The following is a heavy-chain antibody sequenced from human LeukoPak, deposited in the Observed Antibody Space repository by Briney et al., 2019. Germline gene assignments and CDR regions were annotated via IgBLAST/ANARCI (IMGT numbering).Heavy chain of an antibody. CDR3: AKALSSSFYYFDL. J-gene: IGHJ2*01. Sequence: GGSLRLSCAASGFTFSSYAMSWVRQAPGKGLEWVSAITNSGDDRYYADSVKGRFTISRDNSKNTLYLQINSLRAEDTAIYYCAKALSSSFYYFDLGGRGTLVTVSS. CDR1: GFTFSSYA. D-gene: IGHD3-16*02. V-gene: IGHV3-23*01. CDR2: ITNSGDDR.